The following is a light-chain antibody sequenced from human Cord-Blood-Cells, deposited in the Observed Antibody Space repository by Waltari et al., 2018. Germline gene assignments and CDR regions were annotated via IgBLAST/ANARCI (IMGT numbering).Light chain of an antibody. CDR1: SSNIGSNT. CDR2: SNK. CDR3: AAWDDSLNGWV. J-gene: IGLJ3*02. V-gene: IGLV1-44*01. Sequence: QSVLTQPPSASGTPGQRVTISCSGSSSNIGSNTVTWYQQLPGTAPKLLINSNKQRPAGVPDRCSGSKSGTSASLAISGLQSEDEADYYCAAWDDSLNGWVFGGGTKLTVL.